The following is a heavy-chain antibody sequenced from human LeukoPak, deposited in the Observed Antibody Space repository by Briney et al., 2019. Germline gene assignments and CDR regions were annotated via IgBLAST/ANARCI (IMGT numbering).Heavy chain of an antibody. Sequence: PGGSLRLSCAASGFTFSSYSMNWVRQAPGKGLEWIGYIYYSGSTNYNPSLKSRVTISVDTSKNQFSLKLSSVTAADTALYYCARQQYYYDNSGSWFYYYGMDVWGPGTTVTVSS. CDR3: ARQQYYYDNSGSWFYYYGMDV. CDR1: GFTFSSYS. V-gene: IGHV4-59*08. D-gene: IGHD3-22*01. J-gene: IGHJ6*02. CDR2: IYYSGST.